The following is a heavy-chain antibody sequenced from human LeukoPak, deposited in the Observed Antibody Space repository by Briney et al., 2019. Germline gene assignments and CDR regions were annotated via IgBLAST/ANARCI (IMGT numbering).Heavy chain of an antibody. V-gene: IGHV6-1*01. CDR1: GDSVSSNIVI. D-gene: IGHD6-19*01. CDR2: TYYRSKWYR. Sequence: PSQTLSLTCAISGDSVSSNIVIWNWLRQSPSRGLEWLGRTYYRSKWYRDYAASVKSRITINSDTSKNQFSLQLNSVTPEDTAVYYCARDPYYSSGWTKNGFDIWGQGTTVTVSS. J-gene: IGHJ3*02. CDR3: ARDPYYSSGWTKNGFDI.